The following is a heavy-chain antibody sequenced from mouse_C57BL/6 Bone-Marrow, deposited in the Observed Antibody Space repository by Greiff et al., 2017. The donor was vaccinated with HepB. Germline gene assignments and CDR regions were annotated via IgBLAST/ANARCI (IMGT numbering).Heavy chain of an antibody. CDR1: GYAFSSSW. CDR3: ARRYDYEGAWFAY. Sequence: QVQLQQSGPELVKPGASVKISCKASGYAFSSSWMNWVKQRPGKGLEWIGRIYPGDGDTNYNGKFKGKATLTADKSSSTAYMQLSSLTSEDSAVYFCARRYDYEGAWFAYWGQGTLVTVSA. D-gene: IGHD2-4*01. V-gene: IGHV1-82*01. CDR2: IYPGDGDT. J-gene: IGHJ3*01.